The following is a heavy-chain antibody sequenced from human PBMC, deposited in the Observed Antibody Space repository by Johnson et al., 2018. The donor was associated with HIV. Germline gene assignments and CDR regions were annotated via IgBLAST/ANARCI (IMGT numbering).Heavy chain of an antibody. D-gene: IGHD1-1*01. CDR1: GFTFDDYG. V-gene: IGHV3-20*04. CDR2: INWNGGST. Sequence: VQLVESGGGVVRPGGSLRLSCAASGFTFDDYGMSWVRQAPGKGLEWVSGINWNGGSTGYADSVKGRFTISRDNAKNSLYLQMNSLRAEDTALYYWASNWNEGVPDAPPAFDIWGQGTMVTVSS. CDR3: ASNWNEGVPDAPPAFDI. J-gene: IGHJ3*02.